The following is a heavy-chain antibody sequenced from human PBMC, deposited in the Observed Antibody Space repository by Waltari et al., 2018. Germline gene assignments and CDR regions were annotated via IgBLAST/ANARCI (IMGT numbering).Heavy chain of an antibody. CDR1: GYTFTSYA. J-gene: IGHJ4*02. CDR3: AREGDYIWGSYRYYFDY. Sequence: QVQLVQSGAEVKKPGASVTVSCKASGYTFTSYAMHWVRQAPGQRLEWMGWINAGNGNTKYSQKFQGRVTITRDTSASTAYMELSSLRSEDTAVYYCAREGDYIWGSYRYYFDYWGQGTLVTVSS. CDR2: INAGNGNT. V-gene: IGHV1-3*01. D-gene: IGHD3-16*02.